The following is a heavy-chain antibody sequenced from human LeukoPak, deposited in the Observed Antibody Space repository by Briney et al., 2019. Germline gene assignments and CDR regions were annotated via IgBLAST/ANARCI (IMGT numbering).Heavy chain of an antibody. J-gene: IGHJ3*02. Sequence: SVKVSCKASGGTFSSYAISWVRQAPGQGLEWMGRIIPILGIANYAQKFQGRVTITADKSTSTAYMELSSLRSEDTAVYYCAGGHYYDSSGYYSDAFDIWGQGTMVTVSS. D-gene: IGHD3-22*01. V-gene: IGHV1-69*04. CDR1: GGTFSSYA. CDR3: AGGHYYDSSGYYSDAFDI. CDR2: IIPILGIA.